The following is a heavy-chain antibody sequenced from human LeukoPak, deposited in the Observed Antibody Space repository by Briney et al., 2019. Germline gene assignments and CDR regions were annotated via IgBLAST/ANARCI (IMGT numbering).Heavy chain of an antibody. J-gene: IGHJ6*03. CDR1: GYTFTGYY. D-gene: IGHD2-15*01. Sequence: ASVKVSCKASGYTFTGYYMHWVRQAPGQGLEWMGRINPNSGGTNYAQKFQGRVTMTTDTSTSTAYMELRSLRSDDTAVYYCARDALRQLVVVPRDYYYMDVWGKGTTVTVSS. V-gene: IGHV1-2*06. CDR3: ARDALRQLVVVPRDYYYMDV. CDR2: INPNSGGT.